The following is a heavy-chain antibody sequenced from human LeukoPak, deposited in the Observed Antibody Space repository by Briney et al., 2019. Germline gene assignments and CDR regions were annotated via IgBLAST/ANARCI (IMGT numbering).Heavy chain of an antibody. D-gene: IGHD3-10*01. CDR3: ARDLTMVRGGGFDY. J-gene: IGHJ4*02. Sequence: SHTHSLTCAISGHSVSINSAAWNWITQSPSRGLEWLRRTYYRSKWYNDYAVSVKSRITINPDTSKHQFSLQLNSVTPEDTAVYYCARDLTMVRGGGFDYWGQGTLVTVSS. CDR1: GHSVSINSAA. CDR2: TYYRSKWYN. V-gene: IGHV6-1*01.